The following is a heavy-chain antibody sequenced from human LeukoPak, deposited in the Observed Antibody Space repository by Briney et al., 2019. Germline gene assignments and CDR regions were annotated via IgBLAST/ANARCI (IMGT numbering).Heavy chain of an antibody. CDR3: ARGWRGNWFDP. D-gene: IGHD2-15*01. Sequence: ASVKVSCKASGYTFTGYYMHWVRQAPGQGLAWMGWINPNSGGTNYAQMFQGRVTMTRDTSISTAYMELSRLRSDDTAVYYCARGWRGNWFDPWGQGTLVTVSS. J-gene: IGHJ5*02. V-gene: IGHV1-2*02. CDR2: INPNSGGT. CDR1: GYTFTGYY.